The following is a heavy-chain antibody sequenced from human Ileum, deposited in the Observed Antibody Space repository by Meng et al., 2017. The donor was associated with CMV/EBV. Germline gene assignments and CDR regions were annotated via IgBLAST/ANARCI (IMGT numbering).Heavy chain of an antibody. CDR2: MSGSGGST. D-gene: IGHD6-19*01. V-gene: IGHV3-23*01. CDR3: AKDRRKAVAGHFDY. J-gene: IGHJ4*02. CDR1: GFTFSCDG. Sequence: GEALKISCAASGFTFSCDGMTWVRQAPGKGLEWVSGMSGSGGSTYYADSGKGRFTISRDNSKNTLYLQMNSLRAEDTAVYYCAKDRRKAVAGHFDYWGQGTLVTVSS.